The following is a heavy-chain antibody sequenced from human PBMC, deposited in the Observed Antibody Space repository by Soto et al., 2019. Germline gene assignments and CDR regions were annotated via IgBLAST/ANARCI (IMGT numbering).Heavy chain of an antibody. Sequence: QVQLVQSGAEVKEPGASVKVSCKASGYTFSNYGISWVRQAPGQGLEWMGWISTDNGRTDYAQRVQGRVTMTADTSTSTAYMELRSLRSDDTAVYYCARDSDINCECNWFDPWGQGTLVTVSS. J-gene: IGHJ5*02. CDR3: ARDSDINCECNWFDP. CDR1: GYTFSNYG. CDR2: ISTDNGRT. D-gene: IGHD2-21*01. V-gene: IGHV1-18*04.